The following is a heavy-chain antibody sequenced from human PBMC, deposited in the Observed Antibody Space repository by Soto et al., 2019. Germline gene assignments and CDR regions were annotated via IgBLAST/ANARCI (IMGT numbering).Heavy chain of an antibody. CDR3: ATAQAHATGDY. Sequence: SLKLSCKFSGYTLTELSIHWVRQAPGKGLEWMGGFDPEDGETIYAQKFQGRVTMTEDTSTDTAYMELSSLRSEDTAVYYCATAQAHATGDYWGQGTLVTVSS. CDR2: FDPEDGET. V-gene: IGHV1-24*01. CDR1: GYTLTELS. J-gene: IGHJ4*02.